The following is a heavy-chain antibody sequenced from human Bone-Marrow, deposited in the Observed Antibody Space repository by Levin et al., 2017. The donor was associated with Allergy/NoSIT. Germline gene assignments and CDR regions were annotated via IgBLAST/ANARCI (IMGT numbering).Heavy chain of an antibody. CDR1: GGTFSSYA. J-gene: IGHJ1*01. Sequence: ASVKVSCKASGGTFSSYAISWVRQAPGQGLEWMGGIIPIFGTANYAQKFQGRVTITADESTSTAYMELSSLRSEDTAVYYCALLWATTVTTVPWGHWGQGTLVTVSS. CDR3: ALLWATTVTTVPWGH. CDR2: IIPIFGTA. V-gene: IGHV1-69*13. D-gene: IGHD4-17*01.